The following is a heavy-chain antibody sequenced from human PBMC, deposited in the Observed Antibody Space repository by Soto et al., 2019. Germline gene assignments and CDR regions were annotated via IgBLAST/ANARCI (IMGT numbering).Heavy chain of an antibody. J-gene: IGHJ6*02. D-gene: IGHD6-19*01. V-gene: IGHV3-73*01. CDR1: GFTFSGSA. CDR3: TRQWRTAVSGSQSHYGMDV. CDR2: IRSKANNYAT. Sequence: GSLILSCAASGFTFSGSAMHWVRQTSGKGLEWVGCIRSKANNYATAYNASVEGRCTISRDDSKNTAYLQMNNLKAEDTAMYYCTRQWRTAVSGSQSHYGMDVWGQGSKLTVSS.